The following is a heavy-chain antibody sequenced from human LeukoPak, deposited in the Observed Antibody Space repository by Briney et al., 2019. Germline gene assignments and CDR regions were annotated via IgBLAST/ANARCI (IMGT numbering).Heavy chain of an antibody. CDR1: GGSISSGGYY. Sequence: SKTLSLTCTVSGGSISSGGYYWSWIRQHPGKGLEWIGYIYYSGSTYYNPSLKSRVTISVDTSKNQFSLKLSSVTAADTAVYYCARVELSGGSCYVDYWGQGTLVTVSS. D-gene: IGHD2-15*01. J-gene: IGHJ4*02. V-gene: IGHV4-31*03. CDR3: ARVELSGGSCYVDY. CDR2: IYYSGST.